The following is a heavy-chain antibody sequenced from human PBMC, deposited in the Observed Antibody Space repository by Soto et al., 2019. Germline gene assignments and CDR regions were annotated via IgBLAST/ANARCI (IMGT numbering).Heavy chain of an antibody. J-gene: IGHJ4*02. Sequence: EGQLVESGGGLVQPGGSLRLSCAASGFAFRSYDMHWVRQATGKCLEWVSAIGTAGDTYYPDSVKGRFTISREDAKNSLYLQMNRLRAGETAVYYCAPGAYVYWGQGTLVTVSS. D-gene: IGHD4-17*01. CDR3: APGAYVY. V-gene: IGHV3-13*01. CDR2: IGTAGDT. CDR1: GFAFRSYD.